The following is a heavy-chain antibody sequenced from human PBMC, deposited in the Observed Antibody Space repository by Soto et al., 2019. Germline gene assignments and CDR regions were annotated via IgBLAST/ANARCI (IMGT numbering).Heavy chain of an antibody. V-gene: IGHV4-39*01. J-gene: IGHJ4*02. CDR1: GGSISSSSYY. D-gene: IGHD5-18*01. CDR2: IYYSGST. Sequence: SETLSLTCTVSGGSISSSSYYWGWIRQPPGKGLEWIGSIYYSGSTYYNPSLKSRVTISVDTSKNQFSLKLSSVTAADTAVYYFATYSYGFYYFDYWGQGTLVTVSS. CDR3: ATYSYGFYYFDY.